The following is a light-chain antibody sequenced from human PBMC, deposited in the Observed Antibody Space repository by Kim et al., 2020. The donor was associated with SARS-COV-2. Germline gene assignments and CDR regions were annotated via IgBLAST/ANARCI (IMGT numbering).Light chain of an antibody. V-gene: IGLV10-54*01. J-gene: IGLJ3*02. CDR2: RNN. Sequence: QAGLTPPPSVSKDLRQTATLTCTGNSNNVGNQGAAWLQHHQGHPPKLLFYRNNNRPSGISERLSAARSGNTASLTITGLQPEDEADYYCSAWDSSLSVWVFGGGNQLTDL. CDR1: SNNVGNQG. CDR3: SAWDSSLSVWV.